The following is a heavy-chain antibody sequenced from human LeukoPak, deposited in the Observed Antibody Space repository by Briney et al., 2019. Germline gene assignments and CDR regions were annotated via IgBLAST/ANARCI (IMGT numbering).Heavy chain of an antibody. CDR1: GGSISSYY. CDR2: IYYSGST. J-gene: IGHJ6*03. V-gene: IGHV4-59*01. CDR3: ARIRGWEGSRYYYYYYMDV. Sequence: TSETLSLTCTVSGGSISSYYWSWIRQHPGKGLEWIGYIYYSGSTYYNPSLKSRVTISLDTSKNQFSLKLTSVTAADTAVYYCARIRGWEGSRYYYYYYMDVWGKGTTVTVSS. D-gene: IGHD1-26*01.